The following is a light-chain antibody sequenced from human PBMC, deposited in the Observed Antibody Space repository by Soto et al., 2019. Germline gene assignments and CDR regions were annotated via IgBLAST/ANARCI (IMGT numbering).Light chain of an antibody. CDR2: GAS. CDR3: QQYGSSPPWT. CDR1: ENVRTF. Sequence: EVVLTQSPATLSLSPGERATLSCRASENVRTFVDWYQQKPGQAPRLLIYGASNRATGIPARFSGSGSGTDFTLTISRLEPEDFAVYYCQQYGSSPPWTFGQGTEVEIK. J-gene: IGKJ1*01. V-gene: IGKV3-20*01.